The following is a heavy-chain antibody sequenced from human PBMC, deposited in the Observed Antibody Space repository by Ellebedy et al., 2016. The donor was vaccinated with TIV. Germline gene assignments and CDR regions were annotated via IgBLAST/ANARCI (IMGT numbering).Heavy chain of an antibody. J-gene: IGHJ1*01. CDR3: AECGKRGFQH. V-gene: IGHV3-53*01. Sequence: PGGSLRLSCAASGLTVSSNYMSWVCQAPGKGLDWVSLIYSSGSTYYADSVKGRFTISRDNSKNTLFLQMNSLRAEDADVHYCAECGKRGFQHWGQGTLVAVSS. CDR1: GLTVSSNY. D-gene: IGHD4-23*01. CDR2: IYSSGST.